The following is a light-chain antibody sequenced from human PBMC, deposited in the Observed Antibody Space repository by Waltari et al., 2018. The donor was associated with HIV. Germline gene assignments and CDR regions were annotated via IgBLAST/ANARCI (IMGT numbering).Light chain of an antibody. Sequence: DIVLVQSPDSLAVSLGERASINCTSSRSVLYSSDNKNYLAWYQQKPGQPPKLLIYWASTRQSGVPERFSGSGSGTDFTLTINSLQAEDVAVYFCQQYNGTPWTFGQGTKVEI. CDR1: RSVLYSSDNKNY. V-gene: IGKV4-1*01. CDR3: QQYNGTPWT. J-gene: IGKJ1*01. CDR2: WAS.